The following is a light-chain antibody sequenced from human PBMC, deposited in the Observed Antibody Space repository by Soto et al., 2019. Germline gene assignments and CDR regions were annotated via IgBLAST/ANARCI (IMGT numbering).Light chain of an antibody. V-gene: IGKV1-5*01. CDR2: DAS. CDR1: QSISSW. J-gene: IGKJ1*01. Sequence: DIQMTQSPSTLSASVGDRVTITCRASQSISSWLAWYQQKPGKAPKLLIYDASSLESGVPSRFSGGGSGTEFTLTISSLQPDDFATYYCQLRRTFGQGTKVEIK. CDR3: QLRRT.